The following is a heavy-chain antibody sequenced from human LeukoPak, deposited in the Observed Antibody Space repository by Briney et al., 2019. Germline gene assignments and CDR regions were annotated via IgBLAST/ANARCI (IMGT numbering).Heavy chain of an antibody. CDR2: INHSGST. V-gene: IGHV4-34*01. CDR1: GGSFSGYY. CDR3: ASLYGMDV. J-gene: IGHJ6*02. Sequence: SETLSLTCAVYGGSFSGYYWSWIRQPPGKGLEWIGEINHSGSTNYNPSLKSRVTISVDTSKNQFSLKLSSVTAADTAVYYCASLYGMDVWGQRTTVTVSS.